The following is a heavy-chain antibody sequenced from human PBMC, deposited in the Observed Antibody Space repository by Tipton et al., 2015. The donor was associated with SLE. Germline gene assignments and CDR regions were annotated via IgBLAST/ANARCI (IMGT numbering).Heavy chain of an antibody. V-gene: IGHV3-7*01. Sequence: SLRLSCAASGFTFSNYWMTWVRQAPGKGLEWVANIKQDGSEKYYVDSVKGRFTISRDNAKNSLYLQMNSLRAEDTAIYYCARRGNYFDYWGQGTLVTVSS. J-gene: IGHJ4*02. CDR3: ARRGNYFDY. CDR1: GFTFSNYW. CDR2: IKQDGSEK. D-gene: IGHD3-10*01.